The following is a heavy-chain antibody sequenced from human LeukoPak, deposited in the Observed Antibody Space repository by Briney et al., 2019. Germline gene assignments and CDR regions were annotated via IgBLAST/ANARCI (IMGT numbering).Heavy chain of an antibody. Sequence: RRASVKVSCKASGYTFTSFYMHWVRQAPEQGLEWMGIINPSGGRTSYAQKFQGRVTMTRNTSISTAYMELSSLRSEDTAVYYCARALGSLVGALGYWGQGTLVTVSS. CDR2: INPSGGRT. D-gene: IGHD1-26*01. V-gene: IGHV1-46*01. CDR3: ARALGSLVGALGY. CDR1: GYTFTSFY. J-gene: IGHJ4*02.